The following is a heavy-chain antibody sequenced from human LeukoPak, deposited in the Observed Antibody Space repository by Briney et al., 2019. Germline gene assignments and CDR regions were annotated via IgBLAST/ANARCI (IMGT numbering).Heavy chain of an antibody. D-gene: IGHD2-2*01. CDR2: IYHSGST. CDR1: CYSISSGYY. CDR3: ARASLHCSSTSCYILYSSGFDY. Sequence: PSETLSLTCTVSCYSISSGYYWGWIRQPPGKGLEWIGSIYHSGSTYYNPSLKSRVTISVDTSKNQFSLKLSSVTAADTAVYYCARASLHCSSTSCYILYSSGFDYWGQGTLVTVSS. V-gene: IGHV4-38-2*02. J-gene: IGHJ4*02.